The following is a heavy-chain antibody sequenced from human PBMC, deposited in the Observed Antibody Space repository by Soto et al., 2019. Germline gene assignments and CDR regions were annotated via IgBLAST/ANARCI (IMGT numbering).Heavy chain of an antibody. D-gene: IGHD2-15*01. CDR2: INPSGGTT. J-gene: IGHJ4*02. Sequence: ASVKVSCKASGYTFTRYNVHWVRQAPGQGLEWMAIINPSGGTTYYVQKFEGRVTLTTDTSTSTVYMKLSSLRSDDTAVYYCARVRGGGSEYFFDYWGQGTLVTVSS. CDR1: GYTFTRYN. CDR3: ARVRGGGSEYFFDY. V-gene: IGHV1-46*01.